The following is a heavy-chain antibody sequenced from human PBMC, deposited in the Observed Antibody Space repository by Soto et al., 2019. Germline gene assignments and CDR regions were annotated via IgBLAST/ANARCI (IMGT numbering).Heavy chain of an antibody. D-gene: IGHD2-21*01. CDR3: GRGVVNYMDV. V-gene: IGHV1-46*03. Sequence: ASVKVSCKASGYTFTSYYMHWVRQAPGQGLEWMGVINPPGDSTTYAQKFQGRVAMTRDTSTSTVYLELSSLRSEDTAVYYCGRGVVNYMDVWGKGTTVTVSS. J-gene: IGHJ6*03. CDR2: INPPGDST. CDR1: GYTFTSYY.